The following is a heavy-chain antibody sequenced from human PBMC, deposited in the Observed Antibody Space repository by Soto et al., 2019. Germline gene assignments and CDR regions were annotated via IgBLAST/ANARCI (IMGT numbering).Heavy chain of an antibody. D-gene: IGHD3-3*01. CDR1: WFSLINARMG. V-gene: IGHV2-26*01. J-gene: IGHJ6*02. CDR2: IFSNDEK. Sequence: GXGPTLLNPTETLTLTCTVAWFSLINARMGVSWIRQPPGKALEWLAHIFSNDEKSYSTSLKSRLTISKDTSKSQVVLTMTNMDPVDTATYYCARIRSDFWSGYNYGMDVWGQGTTVTVSS. CDR3: ARIRSDFWSGYNYGMDV.